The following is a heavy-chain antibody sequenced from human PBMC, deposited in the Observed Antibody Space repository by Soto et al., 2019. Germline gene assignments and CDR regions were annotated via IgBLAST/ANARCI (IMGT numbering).Heavy chain of an antibody. J-gene: IGHJ5*02. V-gene: IGHV4-31*03. CDR3: AREPPRGGFGRRWFDP. Sequence: QVQLQESGPGLVKPSQTLSLICTVSGGSISSDGYYWNWIRQHPGKGLEWIGYIYYSGSTFYNSSLKRRITMSVDTSKHQFSLMLSSGTAADTAVYYCAREPPRGGFGRRWFDPWGQGTLVTVSS. CDR2: IYYSGST. CDR1: GGSISSDGYY. D-gene: IGHD3-10*01.